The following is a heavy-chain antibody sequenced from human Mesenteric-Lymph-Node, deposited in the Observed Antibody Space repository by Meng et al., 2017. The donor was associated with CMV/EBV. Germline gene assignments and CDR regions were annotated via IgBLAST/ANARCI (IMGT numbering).Heavy chain of an antibody. V-gene: IGHV1-69*08. CDR2: IIPVLGTA. CDR3: ARGYRSAATDAFDF. J-gene: IGHJ4*02. Sequence: SVKVSCKTFGGTFDSYSISWIRQAPGQGLEWMGRIIPVLGTANYAQKFEGSVTITADKSTTTVYMELSSLRSEDTAVYYCARGYRSAATDAFDFWGQGTMVTVSS. CDR1: GGTFDSYS. D-gene: IGHD6-19*01.